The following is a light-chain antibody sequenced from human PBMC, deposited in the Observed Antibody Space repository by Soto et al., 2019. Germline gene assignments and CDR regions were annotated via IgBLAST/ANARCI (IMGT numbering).Light chain of an antibody. CDR1: SSDVGDYNY. CDR2: DVT. CDR3: SSYGGSNPLYV. J-gene: IGLJ1*01. Sequence: QPVLTQPASVSGSPGQSITISCTGTSSDVGDYNYVSWYQHHPGKAPKLLIYDVTNRPSGVSDRFSGSKSGNTASLTISGLQAEDEADYYCSSYGGSNPLYVFGTGTQLTVL. V-gene: IGLV2-14*03.